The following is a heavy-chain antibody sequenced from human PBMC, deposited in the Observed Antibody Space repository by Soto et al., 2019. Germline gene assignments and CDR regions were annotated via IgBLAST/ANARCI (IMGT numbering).Heavy chain of an antibody. CDR3: TRDRSTVTLFDS. V-gene: IGHV3-74*01. Sequence: GSLRLSCAVSGFTFSSFWMHWVRQVPGKGLVWISRISPDGTITGHADSVKGRFTISRDNAKNTMYLQMNSLRAEDTAVYYCTRDRSTVTLFDSWGQGTLVTVSS. CDR1: GFTFSSFW. CDR2: ISPDGTIT. D-gene: IGHD4-17*01. J-gene: IGHJ4*02.